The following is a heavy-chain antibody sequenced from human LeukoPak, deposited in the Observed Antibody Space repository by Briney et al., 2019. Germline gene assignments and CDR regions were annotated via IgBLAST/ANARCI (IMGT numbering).Heavy chain of an antibody. CDR3: ARTYYYDSSGYYFDY. V-gene: IGHV1-69*13. CDR2: IIPIFDTG. Sequence: SVKVSCKASGYTFSSYAISWVRQAPGQGLEWMGGIIPIFDTGNYAQKFQGRLTITADESTSTAYMELSSLRSEDTAVYYCARTYYYDSSGYYFDYWGQGTPVTVSS. CDR1: GYTFSSYA. J-gene: IGHJ4*02. D-gene: IGHD3-22*01.